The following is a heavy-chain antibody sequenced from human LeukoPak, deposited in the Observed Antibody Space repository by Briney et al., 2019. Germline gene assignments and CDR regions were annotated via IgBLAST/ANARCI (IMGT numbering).Heavy chain of an antibody. CDR1: GGSISSYY. CDR3: ARAYDSSGYGGD. Sequence: PSETLSLTCTVSGGSISSYYWSWIRQPPGKGLEWIGYIYYSGSTNYNPSLKSRVTISVDTSKNQFSLKLSSVTAADTAVYYCARAYDSSGYGGDWGQGTLVTVSS. J-gene: IGHJ4*02. D-gene: IGHD3-22*01. V-gene: IGHV4-59*01. CDR2: IYYSGST.